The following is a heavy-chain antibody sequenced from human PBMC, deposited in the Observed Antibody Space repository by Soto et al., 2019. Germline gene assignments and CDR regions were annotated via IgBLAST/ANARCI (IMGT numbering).Heavy chain of an antibody. D-gene: IGHD3-9*01. Sequence: TLSLTCSVSGGSISGSSFYWGWIRQSPGKGLEWIASISSNGATHYNPSLKGRLTISADTSMNLFSVELKSVTAADTAMYYCASPQYFSWGQGALVTVSS. CDR3: ASPQYFS. J-gene: IGHJ4*02. CDR1: GGSISGSSFY. V-gene: IGHV4-39*01. CDR2: ISSNGAT.